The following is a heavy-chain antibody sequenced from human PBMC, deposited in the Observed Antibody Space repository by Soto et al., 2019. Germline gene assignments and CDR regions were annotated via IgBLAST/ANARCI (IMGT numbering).Heavy chain of an antibody. J-gene: IGHJ4*02. CDR2: ISGSGGST. D-gene: IGHD5-18*01. CDR3: AKEYEVGYSYGERRGGGFDY. V-gene: IGHV3-23*01. Sequence: GGSLRLSCAASGFTFSSYAMSWVRQAPGKGLEWVSAISGSGGSTYYADSVKGRFTISRDNSKNTLYLQMNSLRAEDTAVYYCAKEYEVGYSYGERRGGGFDYWGQGTLVTVSS. CDR1: GFTFSSYA.